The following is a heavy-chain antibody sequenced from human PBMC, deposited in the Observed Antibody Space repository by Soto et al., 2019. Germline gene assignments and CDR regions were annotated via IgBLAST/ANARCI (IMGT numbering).Heavy chain of an antibody. CDR3: ARDLNLGLAAG. J-gene: IGHJ4*02. CDR2: INPYNGNI. CDR1: GYTFTSYS. Sequence: QVQLVQSGAEVKKPGASVKVSCKASGYTFTSYSISWVRQAPGQGLEWMGWINPYNGNIKYAQKLHGRVTMTTDTSTSTAYMELRSLRSDDTAVYYCARDLNLGLAAGWGQGSLVTVSS. D-gene: IGHD6-13*01. V-gene: IGHV1-18*01.